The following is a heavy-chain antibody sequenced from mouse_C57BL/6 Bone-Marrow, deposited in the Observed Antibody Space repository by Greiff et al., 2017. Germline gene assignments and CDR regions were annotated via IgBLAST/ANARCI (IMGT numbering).Heavy chain of an antibody. J-gene: IGHJ2*01. CDR1: GFTFSDYG. D-gene: IGHD1-1*01. CDR3: AKPPYYGSSFLDY. CDR2: ISSGSSTI. V-gene: IGHV5-17*01. Sequence: EVQRVESGGGLVKPGGSLKLSCAASGFTFSDYGMHWVRQAPEKGLEWVAYISSGSSTIYYADTVKGRFTISRDNAKNTLFLQMTSLRSEDTAMYYGAKPPYYGSSFLDYWGQGTTLTVSS.